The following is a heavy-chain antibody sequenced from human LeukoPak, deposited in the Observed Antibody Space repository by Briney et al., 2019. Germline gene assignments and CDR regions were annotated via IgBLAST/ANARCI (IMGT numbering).Heavy chain of an antibody. CDR2: IYGSGST. J-gene: IGHJ5*02. Sequence: SETLSLTCTVSGGSIRSYWSWIRQPAGKGLEWIGRIYGSGSTDYNPSLKSRVTMSIDTSKNQFSLNLISVTAADTAVYYCARDLGITGEVKFDPWGQGTLVTVSS. CDR1: GGSIRSY. V-gene: IGHV4-4*07. CDR3: ARDLGITGEVKFDP. D-gene: IGHD3-16*01.